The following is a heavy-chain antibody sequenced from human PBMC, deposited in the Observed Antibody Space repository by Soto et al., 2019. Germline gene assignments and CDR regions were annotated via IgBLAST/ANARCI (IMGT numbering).Heavy chain of an antibody. J-gene: IGHJ3*02. CDR2: ISGSGGST. Sequence: GWSLRLSCAASGFTFSSYAMSWVRQAPGKGLEWVSSISGSGGSTYYADSVKGRFTISRDNSKNTLYLQMNSLRAEDTAVYYCAKDRIERGLAAAVDIWGQGTMVTVS. CDR3: AKDRIERGLAAAVDI. V-gene: IGHV3-23*01. CDR1: GFTFSSYA. D-gene: IGHD2-15*01.